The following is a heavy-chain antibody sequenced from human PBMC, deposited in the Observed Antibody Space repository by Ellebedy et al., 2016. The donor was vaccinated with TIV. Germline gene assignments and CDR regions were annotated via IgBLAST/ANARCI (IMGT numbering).Heavy chain of an antibody. CDR1: GFTFSSYW. V-gene: IGHV3-7*01. J-gene: IGHJ6*02. D-gene: IGHD6-13*01. Sequence: GESLKISCAASGFTFSSYWMSWVRQTSGKGLEWVANIKQDGSEKYYVDSVKGRFTISRDNAKNSLHLQMNRLRAEDTAVYYCARQFQQLTRPFGMDVWGQGTTVTVSS. CDR2: IKQDGSEK. CDR3: ARQFQQLTRPFGMDV.